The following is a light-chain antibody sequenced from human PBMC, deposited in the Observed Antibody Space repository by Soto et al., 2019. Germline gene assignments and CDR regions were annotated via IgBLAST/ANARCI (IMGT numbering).Light chain of an antibody. CDR3: QQRSNWPPIT. CDR1: ERVSSSY. V-gene: IGKV3-11*01. Sequence: IVLTQSPATISLSPGERATLSCGASERVSSSYVAWYQMKAGLAPRLLIRDASTRASGIPARFSGSGSGTDFTLTFSSLEPEDFAVYYCQQRSNWPPITFGQGTRLEIK. J-gene: IGKJ5*01. CDR2: DAS.